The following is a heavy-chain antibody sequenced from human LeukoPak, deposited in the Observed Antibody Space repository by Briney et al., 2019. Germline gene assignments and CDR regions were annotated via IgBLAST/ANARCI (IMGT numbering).Heavy chain of an antibody. CDR1: GGSTSSGGYY. D-gene: IGHD3-3*01. CDR2: IYHSGST. CDR3: ARCYYDFWSGYYTGDAFDI. Sequence: SETLSLTCTVSGGSTSSGGYYWSWIRQPPGKGLEWIGYIYHSGSTYYNPSLKSRVTISVDRSKNQFSLKLSSVTAADTAVYYCARCYYDFWSGYYTGDAFDIWGQGTMVTVSS. V-gene: IGHV4-30-2*01. J-gene: IGHJ3*02.